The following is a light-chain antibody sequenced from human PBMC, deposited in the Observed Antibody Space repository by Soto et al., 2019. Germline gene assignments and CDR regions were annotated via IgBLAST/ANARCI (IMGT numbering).Light chain of an antibody. J-gene: IGLJ2*01. CDR1: SSDGGGYNY. CDR2: DVS. Sequence: QSALTQPASVSGSPGQSITISCTGTSSDGGGYNYVSWYQQHPGKAPKLMIYDVSNRPSGVSNRFSGSKSGNTASLTISGFQAEDEADYYCSSYTSSSTVVVFGGGTKLTVL. CDR3: SSYTSSSTVVV. V-gene: IGLV2-14*03.